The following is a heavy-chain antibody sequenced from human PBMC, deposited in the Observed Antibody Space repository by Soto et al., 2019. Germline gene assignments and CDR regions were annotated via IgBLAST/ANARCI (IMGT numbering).Heavy chain of an antibody. V-gene: IGHV3-49*03. J-gene: IGHJ4*02. CDR3: TRAQGGTTGYFDY. D-gene: IGHD1-1*01. CDR2: IRSKAYGGTT. CDR1: GCTFGDYA. Sequence: GGSLRLSCTASGCTFGDYAVSWFRQAPGKGLEWVNFIRSKAYGGTTEYAASVRGRFTISRDDSKSIAYLQMNSLKTEDTAVYYCTRAQGGTTGYFDYWGQGTLVTVSS.